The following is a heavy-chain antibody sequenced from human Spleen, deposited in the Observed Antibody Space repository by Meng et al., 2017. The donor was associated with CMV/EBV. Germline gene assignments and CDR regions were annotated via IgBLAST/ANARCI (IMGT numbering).Heavy chain of an antibody. CDR2: INPNGGAT. J-gene: IGHJ4*02. CDR1: GSTFPAYS. Sequence: CKGSGSTFPAYSVHWVRQAPGQGLEWMGWINPNGGATIYAQNFQGRVSMTRDTSISTAYMELSGLRFDDTAVYYCVREDSSGWSYFDYWGQGTLVTVSS. V-gene: IGHV1-2*02. D-gene: IGHD6-19*01. CDR3: VREDSSGWSYFDY.